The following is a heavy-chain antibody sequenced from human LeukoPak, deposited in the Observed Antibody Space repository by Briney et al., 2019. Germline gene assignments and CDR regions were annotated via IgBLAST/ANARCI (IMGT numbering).Heavy chain of an antibody. CDR3: ARDRRGVPAAYYYYGMDV. J-gene: IGHJ6*02. CDR1: GFTFSNYA. CDR2: ISYDGSDK. D-gene: IGHD2-2*01. V-gene: IGHV3-30-3*01. Sequence: GGSLRLSCAASGFTFSNYAMHWVRQAPGKGLEWVAVISYDGSDKYYADSVRGRFTISRDNSKNTLYLQMNSLRAEDTAVYYCARDRRGVPAAYYYYGMDVWGQGTTVTVSS.